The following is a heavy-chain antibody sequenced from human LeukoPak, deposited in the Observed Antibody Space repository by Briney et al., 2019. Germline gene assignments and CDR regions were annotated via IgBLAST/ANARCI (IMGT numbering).Heavy chain of an antibody. CDR3: ARDSKDYYDSSGYPFDY. J-gene: IGHJ4*02. Sequence: ASVKVSCKASGGTFSSYAISWVRQAPGQGLEWMGGIIPIFGTANYAQKFQGRVTITADESTSTAYMELSSLRSEDTAVYYCARDSKDYYDSSGYPFDYWGQGTLVTVSS. CDR1: GGTFSSYA. D-gene: IGHD3-22*01. CDR2: IIPIFGTA. V-gene: IGHV1-69*13.